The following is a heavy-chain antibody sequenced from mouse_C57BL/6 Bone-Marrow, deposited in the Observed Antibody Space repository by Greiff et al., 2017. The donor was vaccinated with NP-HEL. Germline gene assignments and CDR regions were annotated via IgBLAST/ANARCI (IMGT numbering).Heavy chain of an antibody. Sequence: VKLQQPGAELVKPGASVKLSCKASGYTFTSYWMHWVKQWPGQGLEWIGMIHPNSGSTNYNEKFKSKATLTVDKSSSTAYMQLSSLTSEGSAVYYCARSRRLLRWFAYWGQGTLVTVSA. CDR3: ARSRRLLRWFAY. CDR1: GYTFTSYW. J-gene: IGHJ3*01. V-gene: IGHV1-64*01. D-gene: IGHD1-1*01. CDR2: IHPNSGST.